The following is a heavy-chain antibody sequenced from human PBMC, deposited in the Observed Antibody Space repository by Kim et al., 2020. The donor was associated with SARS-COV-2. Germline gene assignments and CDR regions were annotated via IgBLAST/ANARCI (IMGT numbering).Heavy chain of an antibody. CDR2: IYYSGST. Sequence: SETLSLTCTVSGGSISSYYWSWIRQPPGKGLEWIGYIYYSGSTNYNPSLKSRVTISVDTSKNQFSLKLSSVTAADTAVYYCAREAHGTYAHWGQGTLVTVSS. CDR3: AREAHGTYAH. D-gene: IGHD2-2*01. V-gene: IGHV4-59*01. CDR1: GGSISSYY. J-gene: IGHJ4*02.